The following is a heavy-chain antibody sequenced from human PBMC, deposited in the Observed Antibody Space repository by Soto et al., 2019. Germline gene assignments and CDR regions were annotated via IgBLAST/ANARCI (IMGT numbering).Heavy chain of an antibody. J-gene: IGHJ5*02. CDR3: ARDPTITMVQGEQNWFDP. V-gene: IGHV1-3*01. Sequence: ASVKVSCKASGYTFTSYAMHWVRQAPGQRLEWMGWINAGNGNTKYSQKFQGRVTITRDTSASTAYMELSSLRSEDTAVYYCARDPTITMVQGEQNWFDPWGQGTLVTVSS. CDR1: GYTFTSYA. CDR2: INAGNGNT. D-gene: IGHD3-10*01.